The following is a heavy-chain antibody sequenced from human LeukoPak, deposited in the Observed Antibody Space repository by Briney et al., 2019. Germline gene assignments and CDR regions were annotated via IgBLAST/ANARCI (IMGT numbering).Heavy chain of an antibody. J-gene: IGHJ4*02. CDR3: ARGVEPLAANTLAY. CDR2: LYSDGNT. V-gene: IGHV3-53*01. CDR1: GFTFSDYA. Sequence: SGGSPRLSCVGSGFTFSDYAMAWVRQAPGKGLEWVSVLYSDGNTKYADSVQGRFTISRDNSKNTLYLEMNSLSPDDTAVYYCARGVEPLAANTLAYWGQGTLVTVSS. D-gene: IGHD1-14*01.